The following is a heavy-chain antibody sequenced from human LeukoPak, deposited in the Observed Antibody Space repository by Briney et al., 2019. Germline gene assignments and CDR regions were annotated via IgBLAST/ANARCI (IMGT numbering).Heavy chain of an antibody. Sequence: GGSLRLSCAASGFTFSSYGMHWVRQAPGKGLEWVAFIRYDGSNKYYADSVKGRFTISRDNSKNTLYLQMNSLRAEDTAVYYCAKRPDSSGYYRTFDYWGQGTLVTVSS. V-gene: IGHV3-30*02. J-gene: IGHJ4*02. D-gene: IGHD3-22*01. CDR3: AKRPDSSGYYRTFDY. CDR2: IRYDGSNK. CDR1: GFTFSSYG.